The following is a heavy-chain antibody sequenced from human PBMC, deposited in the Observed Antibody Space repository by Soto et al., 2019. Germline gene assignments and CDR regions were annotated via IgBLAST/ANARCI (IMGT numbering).Heavy chain of an antibody. CDR2: INPKSGGT. CDR1: GYSFTDYH. D-gene: IGHD2-8*01. J-gene: IGHJ6*02. V-gene: IGHV1-2*04. Sequence: ASVKVSCKASGYSFTDYHIHWVRQAPGQGLEWLGRINPKSGGTSTAQKFQGWVTMTRDRSISTVYMELTRLRSDDTAVYFCARGHSTDCSNGVCSFFYNHEMDVWGQGTAVTVSS. CDR3: ARGHSTDCSNGVCSFFYNHEMDV.